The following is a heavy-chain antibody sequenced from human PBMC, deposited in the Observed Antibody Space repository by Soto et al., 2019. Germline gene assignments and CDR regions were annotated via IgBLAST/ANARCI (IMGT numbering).Heavy chain of an antibody. J-gene: IGHJ4*02. CDR2: INRSGGSA. CDR1: GFTFSSYA. V-gene: IGHV3-23*01. Sequence: EVQLLDSGGGLVQPGGSLRLSCEASGFTFSSYAMSWVRQAPGKGLEWVSSINRSGGSANYADSVKGRFTISRDDSKNILSLQTNSLRAEDTAIYYCAKNYYFDCWGQGTLVTVSS. D-gene: IGHD3-10*01. CDR3: AKNYYFDC.